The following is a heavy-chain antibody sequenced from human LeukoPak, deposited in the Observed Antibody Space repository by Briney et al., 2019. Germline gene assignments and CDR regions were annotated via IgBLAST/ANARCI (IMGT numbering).Heavy chain of an antibody. D-gene: IGHD3-16*01. CDR2: IKQDGSEK. Sequence: GGSLSLSCAASGFNFSSYWMTWPRQAPGKGREWVAYIKQDGSEKFYVDSVRGRFTISRDNAKNSLYLQMNSLRAEDTAVYYCARTRKSSARVYYHYYYYMDVWGKGTTVTISS. CDR3: ARTRKSSARVYYHYYYYMDV. CDR1: GFNFSSYW. V-gene: IGHV3-7*01. J-gene: IGHJ6*03.